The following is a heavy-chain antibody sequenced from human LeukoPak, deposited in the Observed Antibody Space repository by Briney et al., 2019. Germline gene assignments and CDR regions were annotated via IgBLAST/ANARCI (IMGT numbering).Heavy chain of an antibody. V-gene: IGHV3-23*01. J-gene: IGHJ4*02. CDR3: AKDRGFSGSYYGSEF. CDR1: GFTFAGSA. D-gene: IGHD1-26*01. Sequence: PGGSLRLSCAASGFTFAGSAMNWVRQAPGKGLEWVSAISGTGGSTYYAGSVKGRFTISRDNSKNTLYLQMNSLRAEDTAMYYCAKDRGFSGSYYGSEFWGQGALVTVSS. CDR2: ISGTGGST.